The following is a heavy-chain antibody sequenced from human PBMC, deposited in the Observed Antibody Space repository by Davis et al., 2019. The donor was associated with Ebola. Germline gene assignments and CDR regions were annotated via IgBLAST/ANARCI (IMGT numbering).Heavy chain of an antibody. CDR1: GFTFSSHA. CDR2: ISGSGGST. Sequence: PGGSLRLSCAASGFTFSSHAMSWVRQAPGKGLEWVSAISGSGGSTYYADSVKGRFTISRDNSKNTVFLQMNSLRAEDTAVYYCAKDPRDTFPKYYFDYWGQGTLVTVSS. CDR3: AKDPRDTFPKYYFDY. J-gene: IGHJ4*02. V-gene: IGHV3-23*01. D-gene: IGHD5-18*01.